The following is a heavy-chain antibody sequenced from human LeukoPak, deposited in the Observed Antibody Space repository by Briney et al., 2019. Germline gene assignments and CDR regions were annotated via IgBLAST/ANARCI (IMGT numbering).Heavy chain of an antibody. D-gene: IGHD2-2*01. J-gene: IGHJ4*02. Sequence: GGSLRLSCAASGFTFSTYAMSWVCQAPGKGLNWVSTITGSGGTTYYADSVKGRFTISRDNSKNTLFLQMHSLRAEDTAIYYSAKHATEGGSSSTSSWDYWGQGTLVTVSS. CDR2: ITGSGGTT. CDR3: AKHATEGGSSSTSSWDY. CDR1: GFTFSTYA. V-gene: IGHV3-23*01.